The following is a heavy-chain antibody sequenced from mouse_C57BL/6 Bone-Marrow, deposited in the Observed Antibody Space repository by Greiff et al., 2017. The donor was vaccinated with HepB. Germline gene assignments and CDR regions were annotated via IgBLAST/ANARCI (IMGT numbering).Heavy chain of an antibody. CDR2: ISSGGSYT. CDR3: ARDYYGSGPYAMDY. V-gene: IGHV5-6*02. D-gene: IGHD1-1*01. J-gene: IGHJ4*01. Sequence: EVMLVESGGDLVKPGGSLKLSCAASGFTFSSYGMSWVRQTPDKRLEWVATISSGGSYTYYPDSVKGRITISRDNAKNTLYLQMSSMKSEDTAMYYCARDYYGSGPYAMDYWGQGTSVTVSS. CDR1: GFTFSSYG.